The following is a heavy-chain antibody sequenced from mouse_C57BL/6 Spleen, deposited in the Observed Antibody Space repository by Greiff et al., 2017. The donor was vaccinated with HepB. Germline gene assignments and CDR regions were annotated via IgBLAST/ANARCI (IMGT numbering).Heavy chain of an antibody. Sequence: VQLKQSGAELVRPGASVKLSCTASGFNIKDYYMHWVKQRPEQGLEWIGRIDPEDGDTEYAPKFQGKATMTADTSSNTAYLQLSSLTSEDTAVYYCTTRDYGSSYVRYFDVWGTGTTVTVSS. V-gene: IGHV14-1*01. D-gene: IGHD1-1*01. CDR3: TTRDYGSSYVRYFDV. CDR2: IDPEDGDT. CDR1: GFNIKDYY. J-gene: IGHJ1*03.